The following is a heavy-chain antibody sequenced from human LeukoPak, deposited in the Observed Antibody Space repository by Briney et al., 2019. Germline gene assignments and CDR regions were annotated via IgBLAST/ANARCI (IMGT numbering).Heavy chain of an antibody. V-gene: IGHV3-48*04. Sequence: PGGSLRLSCATSGFSFSSYAMSWVRQAPGKGLEWVSYISSSGSTIYYADSVKGRFTISRDNAKNSLYLQMNSLRAEDTAVYYCARGTLNIPGEHGAFDYWGQGTLVTVSS. J-gene: IGHJ4*02. CDR1: GFSFSSYA. CDR3: ARGTLNIPGEHGAFDY. D-gene: IGHD1-14*01. CDR2: ISSSGSTI.